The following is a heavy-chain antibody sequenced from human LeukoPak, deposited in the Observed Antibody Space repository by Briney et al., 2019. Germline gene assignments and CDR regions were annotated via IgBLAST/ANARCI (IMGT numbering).Heavy chain of an antibody. Sequence: GGSLRLSCAASGFTFSDYYMSWLRQAPGKGLEWVSYISSSGSTIYYADSVKGRFTISRDNAKNSLYLQMNSLRAEDTAVYYCARDPTYSSSWYRAFDIWGQGTMVTVSS. CDR1: GFTFSDYY. V-gene: IGHV3-11*01. CDR3: ARDPTYSSSWYRAFDI. D-gene: IGHD6-13*01. J-gene: IGHJ3*02. CDR2: ISSSGSTI.